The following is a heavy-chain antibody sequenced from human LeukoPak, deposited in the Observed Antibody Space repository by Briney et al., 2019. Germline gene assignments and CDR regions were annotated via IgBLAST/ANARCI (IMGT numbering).Heavy chain of an antibody. J-gene: IGHJ4*02. CDR3: TSGF. V-gene: IGHV3-21*01. D-gene: IGHD5-12*01. CDR1: GFTFSSYT. CDR2: LNSDGSDI. Sequence: GRSLRLSCAASGFTFSSYTMNWVRQAPGKGLEWVSSLNSDGSDIYYADSVKGRFTISRDNAKNSLYLQMNSLTAEDTAVYYCTSGFWGQGTPVTVSS.